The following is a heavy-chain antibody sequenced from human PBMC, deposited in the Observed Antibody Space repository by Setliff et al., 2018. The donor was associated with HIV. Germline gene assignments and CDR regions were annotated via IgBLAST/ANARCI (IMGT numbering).Heavy chain of an antibody. CDR1: GGSISRYY. J-gene: IGHJ6*03. D-gene: IGHD5-18*01. CDR2: IYYTGST. V-gene: IGHV4-59*12. Sequence: PSETLSLTCTVSGGSISRYYWSWIRQPPGKGLEWIGYIYYTGSTHDNPSLKSRVTISVDTSKNQLSLKLRSVTAADTAVYYCARTRYSYGYFYYMDVWGKGTTVTVSS. CDR3: ARTRYSYGYFYYMDV.